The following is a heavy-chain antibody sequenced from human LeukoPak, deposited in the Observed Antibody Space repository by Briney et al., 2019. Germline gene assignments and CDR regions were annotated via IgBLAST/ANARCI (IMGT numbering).Heavy chain of an antibody. V-gene: IGHV1-2*02. CDR2: INPDTGDT. CDR1: GYTFTAYR. Sequence: ASVRVSCKASGYTFTAYRMHWVRQAPGQGLEWMGWINPDTGDTNYAQNFQGRVTMTRDTTFTTAYMDLDSLTSDDTAVYYCARDAYFDHWGQGTLVTVSS. J-gene: IGHJ4*02. CDR3: ARDAYFDH.